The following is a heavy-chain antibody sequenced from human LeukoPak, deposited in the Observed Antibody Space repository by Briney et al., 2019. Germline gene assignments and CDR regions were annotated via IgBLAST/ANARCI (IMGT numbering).Heavy chain of an antibody. V-gene: IGHV3-23*01. CDR2: ISGSGGST. D-gene: IGHD2-2*01. Sequence: GGSLRLSCAASGFTFSSYAMSWVRQAPGKGLEWVSAISGSGGSTYYADSVKGRFTISRDNSKNTLYLQMNSLRAEDTAVYYCAKAYCSSTSCYWGDAFDIWGQGTMATVSS. CDR1: GFTFSSYA. CDR3: AKAYCSSTSCYWGDAFDI. J-gene: IGHJ3*02.